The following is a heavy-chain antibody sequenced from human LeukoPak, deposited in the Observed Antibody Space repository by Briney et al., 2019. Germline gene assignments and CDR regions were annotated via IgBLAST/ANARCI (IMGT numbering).Heavy chain of an antibody. CDR1: GFTFSDYY. CDR2: ISSSGSTI. CDR3: ARDTPVYIAARPGVDY. J-gene: IGHJ4*02. Sequence: GGSLRLSCAASGFTFSDYYMSWIRQAPGKGLEWVSYISSSGSTIYYADSVKGRFTISRDNAKNSLYLQMNSLRAEDTAVYYCARDTPVYIAARPGVDYWGQGTLVTVSS. V-gene: IGHV3-11*04. D-gene: IGHD6-6*01.